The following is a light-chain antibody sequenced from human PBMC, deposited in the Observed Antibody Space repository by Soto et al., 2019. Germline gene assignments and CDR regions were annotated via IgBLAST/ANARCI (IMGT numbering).Light chain of an antibody. J-gene: IGLJ1*01. CDR3: SSFAGSHYV. V-gene: IGLV2-8*01. CDR2: EVL. Sequence: QSVLTQPPSASGSPGQSVTISCTGTSSDVGGYEYVSWYQQHPGKAPKLIIYEVLKRPSGVPDRFSGSKSANTASLTVSGLQAKDEADYYCSSFAGSHYVFGTGAKVTVL. CDR1: SSDVGGYEY.